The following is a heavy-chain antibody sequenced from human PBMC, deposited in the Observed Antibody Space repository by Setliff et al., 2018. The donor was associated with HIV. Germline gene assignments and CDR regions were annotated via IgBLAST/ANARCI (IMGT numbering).Heavy chain of an antibody. CDR2: INAGNGKI. CDR1: GYTFTTYS. CDR3: ARVWFGETIFDY. Sequence: ASVKVSCKASGYTFTTYSMNWVRQAPGQRLEWMGWINAGNGKIKYSQKFQGRVTITRDTSASTAYMELSSLRSEDTAVYYCARVWFGETIFDYWGQGTLVTVSS. J-gene: IGHJ4*02. V-gene: IGHV1-3*01. D-gene: IGHD3-10*01.